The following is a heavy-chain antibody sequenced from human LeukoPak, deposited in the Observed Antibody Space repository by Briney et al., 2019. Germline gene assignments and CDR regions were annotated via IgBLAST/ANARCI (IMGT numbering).Heavy chain of an antibody. Sequence: GGSLRLSCAASGXTFSSYSMNWVRQAPGKGREWVSSVTSNDYIFYADSMKGRFTISRDNAKNSLFLQMNSLRADDTAVYYCARHPYCSSTTCYGIDYWGQGTLVAVSS. D-gene: IGHD2-2*01. CDR2: VTSNDYI. J-gene: IGHJ4*02. CDR3: ARHPYCSSTTCYGIDY. V-gene: IGHV3-21*01. CDR1: GXTFSSYS.